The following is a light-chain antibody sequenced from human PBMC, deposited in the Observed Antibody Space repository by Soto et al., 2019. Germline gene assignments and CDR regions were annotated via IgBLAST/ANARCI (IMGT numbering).Light chain of an antibody. CDR3: QQLNFYFPLT. CDR2: AAS. V-gene: IGKV1-9*01. J-gene: IGKJ4*01. Sequence: IQLTQSPSSLSASVGDRVTVTCRASQGISNYLAWYQQKPGKAPKLLIYAASTLQSGVPSRFSGSGSGTDFTLTISGLQPEDFATYYGQQLNFYFPLTFGGGTKVEIK. CDR1: QGISNY.